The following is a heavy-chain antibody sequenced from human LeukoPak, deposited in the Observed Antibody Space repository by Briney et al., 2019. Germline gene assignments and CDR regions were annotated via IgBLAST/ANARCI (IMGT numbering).Heavy chain of an antibody. CDR2: ISLSGSTI. CDR1: GFTFRSYE. V-gene: IGHV3-48*03. D-gene: IGHD1-26*01. CDR3: ARETLGAQNAFDI. J-gene: IGHJ3*02. Sequence: PGGSLRLSCAASGFTFRSYEMNWVRQAPGKGLEGVSYISLSGSTIYYADSVKGRFTISRDNAKNSLYLQMNSLRAEDTAVYYCARETLGAQNAFDIWGQGTMVTVSS.